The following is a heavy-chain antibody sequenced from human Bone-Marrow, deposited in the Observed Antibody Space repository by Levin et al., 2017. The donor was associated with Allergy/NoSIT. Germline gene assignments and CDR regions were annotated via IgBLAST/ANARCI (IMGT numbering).Heavy chain of an antibody. V-gene: IGHV3-23*01. J-gene: IGHJ5*02. CDR3: ACCVIYTNGWCNWFDT. Sequence: GGSLRLSCAASGFTFNTYAVNWVRQAPGKGLQWVSAISGSGGSTYYADSVKGRFTISRDNSKNMLYLQMNSLRAEATAVYYCACCVIYTNGWCNWFDTGGQGTLVTVSS. CDR1: GFTFNTYA. D-gene: IGHD2-2*02. CDR2: ISGSGGST.